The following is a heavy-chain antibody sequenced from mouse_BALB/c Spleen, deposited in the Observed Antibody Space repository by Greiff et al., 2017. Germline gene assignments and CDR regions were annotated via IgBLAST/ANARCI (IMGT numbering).Heavy chain of an antibody. CDR1: GYSFTGYF. Sequence: EVQLQQSEPELVKPGASVKISCKASGYSFTGYFMNWVKQSHGKSLEWIGRINPYNGDTFYNQKFKGKATLTVDKSSSTAHMELLSLTSEDSAVYYCGKKADGYYGYFDYWGQGTTLTVSS. V-gene: IGHV1-37*01. D-gene: IGHD2-3*01. CDR2: INPYNGDT. J-gene: IGHJ2*01. CDR3: GKKADGYYGYFDY.